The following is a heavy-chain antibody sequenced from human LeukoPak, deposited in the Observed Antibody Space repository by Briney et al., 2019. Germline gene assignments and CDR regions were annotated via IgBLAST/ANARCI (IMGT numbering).Heavy chain of an antibody. J-gene: IGHJ6*03. CDR2: IIPIFGTA. D-gene: IGHD1-14*01. CDR3: ARGNPGRGYYYYMDV. V-gene: IGHV1-69*05. CDR1: GGTFSSYA. Sequence: SVKVSCKASGGTFSSYAISWVRQAPGQGLEWMGGIIPIFGTANYAQKFQGRVTITTDESTSTAYMELSSLRSEDTAVYYCARGNPGRGYYYYMDVWGKGTTVTVSS.